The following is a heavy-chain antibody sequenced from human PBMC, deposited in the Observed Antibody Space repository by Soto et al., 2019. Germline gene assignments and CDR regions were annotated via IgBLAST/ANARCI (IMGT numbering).Heavy chain of an antibody. V-gene: IGHV5-10-1*01. Sequence: GESLKISCKGSGYSFTSYWISWVRQMPGKGLEWVGRIDPSDSYTNYSPSFQGHVTISADKSISTAYLQWSSLKASDTAMYYCASSAVPYSSRWYGGHWFYPWGQGTQVTVSS. CDR1: GYSFTSYW. CDR2: IDPSDSYT. CDR3: ASSAVPYSSRWYGGHWFYP. J-gene: IGHJ5*02. D-gene: IGHD6-19*01.